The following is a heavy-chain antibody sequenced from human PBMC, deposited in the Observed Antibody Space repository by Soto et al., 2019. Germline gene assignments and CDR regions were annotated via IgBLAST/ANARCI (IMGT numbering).Heavy chain of an antibody. CDR2: IWYDGSNK. V-gene: IGHV3-33*01. CDR3: ARERRAATPRTYFDD. J-gene: IGHJ4*02. CDR1: GFTFSSYG. D-gene: IGHD2-15*01. Sequence: QVQLVESGGGVVQPGRSLRLSCAASGFTFSSYGMHWVRQAPGKGLEWVAVIWYDGSNKYYADSVKGRFTISRYNSKTKLYLQMDSLRAENTAVYYCARERRAATPRTYFDDWGQGTLVTVSS.